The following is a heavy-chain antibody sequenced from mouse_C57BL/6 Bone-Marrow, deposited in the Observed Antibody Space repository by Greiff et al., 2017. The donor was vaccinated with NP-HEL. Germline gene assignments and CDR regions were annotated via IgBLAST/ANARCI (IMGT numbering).Heavy chain of an antibody. V-gene: IGHV1-53*01. J-gene: IGHJ1*03. CDR2: ISHSNGGN. D-gene: IGHD2-3*01. CDR1: GYTFTSYW. CDR3: ASDGYYAYWDFDV. Sequence: QVQLKQSGAGLVKPGASVKLSCKASGYTFTSYWMHWVKQSPGQGLEWIGYISHSNGGNNYNEKFTSKATLTVDKSSRTAYMQLSILTSEDSAVYYCASDGYYAYWDFDVWGTGTTVTVSS.